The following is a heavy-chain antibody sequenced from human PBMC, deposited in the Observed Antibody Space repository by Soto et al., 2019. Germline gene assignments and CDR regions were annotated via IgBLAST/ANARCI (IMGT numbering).Heavy chain of an antibody. D-gene: IGHD3-10*01. CDR3: AARGPLLWFGIEY. V-gene: IGHV4-61*01. CDR1: GGSVSSGSYY. J-gene: IGHJ4*02. Sequence: QVQLQESGPGLVKPSETLSLTCTVSGGSVSSGSYYWSWIRQPPGKGLEWLGYIYYSGSTNYNPSLKSRVTISVDTSKNQFSLKLSSVTAADTAVYYCAARGPLLWFGIEYWGQGTLVTVSS. CDR2: IYYSGST.